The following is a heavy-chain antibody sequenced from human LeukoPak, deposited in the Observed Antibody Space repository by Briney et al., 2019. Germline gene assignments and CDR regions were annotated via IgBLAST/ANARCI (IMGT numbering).Heavy chain of an antibody. D-gene: IGHD1-1*01. CDR1: GFTFSSYW. V-gene: IGHV3-7*01. CDR3: ARAARRTTAAHPSYFDY. J-gene: IGHJ4*02. CDR2: IKQDGSEK. Sequence: GGSLRLSCAASGFTFSSYWMSWVRQAPGKGLEWVANIKQDGSEKYYVDSVKGRFTISRDNAKNSLYLQMNSLRAEDTAVYYCARAARRTTAAHPSYFDYWGQGTLVTVSS.